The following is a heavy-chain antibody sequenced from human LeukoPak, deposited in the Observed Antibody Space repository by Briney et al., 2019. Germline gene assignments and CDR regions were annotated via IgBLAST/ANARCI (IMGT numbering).Heavy chain of an antibody. Sequence: ASVKVSCKASGYTFTGYYMHWVRQAPGQGLEWMGWINPNSGGTNYAQKLQGRVTMTTDTSTSTAYMELRSLRSDDTAVYYCARAPAAGTVLGSDYWGQGTLVTVSS. V-gene: IGHV1-2*02. D-gene: IGHD6-13*01. CDR3: ARAPAAGTVLGSDY. CDR1: GYTFTGYY. J-gene: IGHJ4*02. CDR2: INPNSGGT.